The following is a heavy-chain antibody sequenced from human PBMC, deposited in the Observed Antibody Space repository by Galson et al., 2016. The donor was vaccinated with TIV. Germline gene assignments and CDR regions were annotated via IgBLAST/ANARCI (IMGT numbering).Heavy chain of an antibody. CDR1: GFTFHSYA. CDR2: IRYDGSNE. CDR3: AKGRSGYIDY. Sequence: SLRLSCAASGFTFHSYAMSWVRQAPGKGLEWVGFIRYDGSNEYYADSVKGRFTIPRDNPKSTLFLQMNSLRAEDTAVYYCAKGRSGYIDYWGQGILVTVSS. V-gene: IGHV3-30*02. J-gene: IGHJ4*02.